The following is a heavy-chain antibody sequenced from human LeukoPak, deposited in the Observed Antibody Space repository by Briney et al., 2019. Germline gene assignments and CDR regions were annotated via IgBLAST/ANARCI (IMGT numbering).Heavy chain of an antibody. V-gene: IGHV4-59*01. D-gene: IGHD4-17*01. Sequence: SETLSLTCTVSGGSISGYYWSWIRQPPGKGLEWIGYISYSGSTNYNPSLKSRVTISVDTSKSQFSLKLSSVTAAGTAVYYCARGRTDFDYWGQGTLVTVSS. CDR1: GGSISGYY. CDR3: ARGRTDFDY. CDR2: ISYSGST. J-gene: IGHJ4*02.